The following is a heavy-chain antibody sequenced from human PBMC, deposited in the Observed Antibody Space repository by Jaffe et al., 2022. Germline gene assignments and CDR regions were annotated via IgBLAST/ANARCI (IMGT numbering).Heavy chain of an antibody. Sequence: QLQLQESGPGLVKPSETLSLTCTVSGGSISSSSYYWGWIRQPPGKGLEWIGSIYYSGSTYYNPSLKSRVTISVDTSKNQFSLKLSSVTAADTAVYYCARPYYYGSGSYVSARYYFDYWGQGTLVTVSS. D-gene: IGHD3-10*01. J-gene: IGHJ4*02. V-gene: IGHV4-39*01. CDR2: IYYSGST. CDR1: GGSISSSSYY. CDR3: ARPYYYGSGSYVSARYYFDY.